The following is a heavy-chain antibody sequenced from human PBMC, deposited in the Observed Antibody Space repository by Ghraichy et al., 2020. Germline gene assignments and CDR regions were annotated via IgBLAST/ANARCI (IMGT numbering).Heavy chain of an antibody. CDR1: GYSISSGYY. V-gene: IGHV4-38-2*02. D-gene: IGHD3-22*01. J-gene: IGHJ5*02. Sequence: SETLSLTCTVSGYSISSGYYWGWIRQPPGKGLEWIGSIYHSGSTYYNPSLKSRVTISVDTSKNQFSLKLSSVTAADTAVYYCGRDVRDSSGYYAGYNWFDPWGQGTLVTVSS. CDR3: GRDVRDSSGYYAGYNWFDP. CDR2: IYHSGST.